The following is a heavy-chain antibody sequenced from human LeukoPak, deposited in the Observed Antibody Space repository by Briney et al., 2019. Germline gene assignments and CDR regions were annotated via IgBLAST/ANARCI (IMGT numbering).Heavy chain of an antibody. Sequence: SETLSLTCTVSGGSISSHYWSWIRQPPGKGLEWIGYIYYSGSTNYNPSLKSRVTISVDTSKNQFSLKLSSVTAADTAVYYCARTLNSGSYSSPDAFDIWGQGTMVTVSS. D-gene: IGHD1-26*01. CDR2: IYYSGST. CDR3: ARTLNSGSYSSPDAFDI. V-gene: IGHV4-59*08. CDR1: GGSISSHY. J-gene: IGHJ3*02.